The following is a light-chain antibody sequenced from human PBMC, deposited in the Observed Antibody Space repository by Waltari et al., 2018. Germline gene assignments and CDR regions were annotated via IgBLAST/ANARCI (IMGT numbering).Light chain of an antibody. V-gene: IGLV1-47*01. J-gene: IGLJ1*01. Sequence: QSVLTQPPSASGTPGQRVTISCSGRSSNIGSNYVYWYQQLPGTAPKLLIYRNTQRPSGVPDRVSGAKSGTSAALAISGLRSEDEADYYCAAWDDSLSGLYVFGTGTKVTVL. CDR3: AAWDDSLSGLYV. CDR1: SSNIGSNY. CDR2: RNT.